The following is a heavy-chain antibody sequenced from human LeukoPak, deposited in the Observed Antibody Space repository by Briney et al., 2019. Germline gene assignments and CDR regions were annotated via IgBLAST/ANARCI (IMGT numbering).Heavy chain of an antibody. Sequence: ASVKVSCKASGGTFSSYAISWVRQAPGQGLEWMGRIIPILGIANYAQKFQGRVTITADKSTSTAYMELSSLRSEDTAVYYCASTNRPNINYYYYGMDVWGQGTTVTVSS. CDR3: ASTNRPNINYYYYGMDV. D-gene: IGHD1-14*01. V-gene: IGHV1-69*04. CDR2: IIPILGIA. CDR1: GGTFSSYA. J-gene: IGHJ6*02.